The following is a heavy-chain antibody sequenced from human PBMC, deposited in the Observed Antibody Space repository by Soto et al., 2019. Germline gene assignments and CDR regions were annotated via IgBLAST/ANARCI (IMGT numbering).Heavy chain of an antibody. CDR1: GGSISSGGYY. D-gene: IGHD2-2*01. V-gene: IGHV4-31*03. Sequence: QVQLQESGPGLVKPSQTLSLTCTVSGGSISSGGYYWSWIRQHPGKGLEWIGYIYYSGSTYYNPSLQDRVTISVDTSKNQFSLKLSSVTAADTAVYYCARAMGYCSSTSCYPNWFDPLGQGNLVTGSS. CDR3: ARAMGYCSSTSCYPNWFDP. CDR2: IYYSGST. J-gene: IGHJ5*02.